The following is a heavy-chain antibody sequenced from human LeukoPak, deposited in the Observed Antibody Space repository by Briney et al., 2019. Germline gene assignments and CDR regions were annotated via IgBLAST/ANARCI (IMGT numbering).Heavy chain of an antibody. CDR3: TTHPGHY. Sequence: GGSLRLSCAASGFTVSSNYMSWVRQAPGKGLEWVSVIYSGGSTYYADSVKGRFTISRDNSKNTLYLQMNSLKTDDTAVYYCTTHPGHYWGQGTLVTVSS. CDR2: IYSGGST. J-gene: IGHJ4*02. D-gene: IGHD1-26*01. V-gene: IGHV3-66*01. CDR1: GFTVSSNY.